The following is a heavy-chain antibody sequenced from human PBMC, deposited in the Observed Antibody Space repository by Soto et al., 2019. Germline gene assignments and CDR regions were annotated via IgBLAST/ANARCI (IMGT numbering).Heavy chain of an antibody. J-gene: IGHJ2*01. CDR3: AKVGIAAGTDL. Sequence: PGGSLRLSCAASGFTLSSFGIHWVRQAPGKGLEWVAVISYDGTKKYYSDSVKGRFTISRDNSKNTLYLQMNSLRPEDTAVYYCAKVGIAAGTDLWGRGTLVTVSS. CDR1: GFTLSSFG. V-gene: IGHV3-30*18. D-gene: IGHD6-13*01. CDR2: ISYDGTKK.